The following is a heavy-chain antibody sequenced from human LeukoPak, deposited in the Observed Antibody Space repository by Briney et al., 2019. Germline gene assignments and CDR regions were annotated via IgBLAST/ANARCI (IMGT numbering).Heavy chain of an antibody. J-gene: IGHJ6*03. Sequence: SETLSLTCAVSGGSISSYYWSWIRQPPGKGLEWVGYIYYSGSTYYNPSLKSRVTISVDTSKNQFSLKLNAVTAADTAVYYCARSSEGRYYYDSSGYSYYYYYMDVWGKGTTVTISS. CDR3: ARSSEGRYYYDSSGYSYYYYYMDV. CDR1: GGSISSYY. D-gene: IGHD3-22*01. V-gene: IGHV4-59*01. CDR2: IYYSGST.